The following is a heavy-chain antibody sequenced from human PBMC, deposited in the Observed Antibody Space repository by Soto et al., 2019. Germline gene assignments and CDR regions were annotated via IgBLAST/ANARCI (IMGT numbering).Heavy chain of an antibody. J-gene: IGHJ1*01. Sequence: QVQVLQSGLEVKRPGASVKVSCKTSGYTFSTSGISWVRQAPGQGLEWVGWIRPDNGNTKSAQRLQGRVTLTTDTSASTAYMELRSLTSDDTAMYYCARDTESNRYNDWGQGTLVTVSS. D-gene: IGHD1-20*01. CDR2: IRPDNGNT. CDR3: ARDTESNRYND. CDR1: GYTFSTSG. V-gene: IGHV1-18*01.